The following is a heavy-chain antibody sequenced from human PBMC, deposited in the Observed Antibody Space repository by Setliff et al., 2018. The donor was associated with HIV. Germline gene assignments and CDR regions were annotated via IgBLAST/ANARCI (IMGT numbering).Heavy chain of an antibody. J-gene: IGHJ4*02. CDR1: GGAISSYY. V-gene: IGHV4-59*01. CDR3: ARVPRQLLKGAAAYFDY. Sequence: SETLSLTCTVSGGAISSYYWSWIRQPPGKGLEWIGYIYYSGSTKYNPSLKSRVTISLDTSRNQFSLRLSSVAAADTAVYYCARVPRQLLKGAAAYFDYWGQGTLVTVSS. CDR2: IYYSGST. D-gene: IGHD5-18*01.